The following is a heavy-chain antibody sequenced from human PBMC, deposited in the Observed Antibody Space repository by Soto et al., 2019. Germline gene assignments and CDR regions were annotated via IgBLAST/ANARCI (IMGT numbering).Heavy chain of an antibody. V-gene: IGHV4-4*02. J-gene: IGHJ4*02. Sequence: SETLSLTCFVSGTSISSTYWWTWVRQSPGKGLEWIGEIHHTGGTNYNPALKTRLTISVDKANNQFSLRLTSVTAADSAIYYCARSGVATIPFDYWGQGTLVTVSS. CDR2: IHHTGGT. D-gene: IGHD5-12*01. CDR1: GTSISSTYW. CDR3: ARSGVATIPFDY.